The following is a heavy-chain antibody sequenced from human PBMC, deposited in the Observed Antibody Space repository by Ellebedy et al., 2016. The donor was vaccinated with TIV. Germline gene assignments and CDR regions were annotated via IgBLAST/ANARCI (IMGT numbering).Heavy chain of an antibody. D-gene: IGHD5-18*01. CDR2: ISHDGRST. Sequence: GGSLRLSCAASGFTFSADVMHWVRQAPGKGLVWVSRISHDGRSTTYADSVKGRFTISRDNAKNTLYLQMNSLRAEDTAVYYCARDERYSYVPGSYFDYWGQGALVTVSS. CDR3: ARDERYSYVPGSYFDY. J-gene: IGHJ4*02. CDR1: GFTFSADV. V-gene: IGHV3-74*01.